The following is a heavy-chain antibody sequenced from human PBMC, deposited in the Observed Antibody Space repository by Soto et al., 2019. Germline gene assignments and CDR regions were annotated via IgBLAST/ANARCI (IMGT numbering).Heavy chain of an antibody. D-gene: IGHD4-17*01. Sequence: QVQLVQSGAEVKKPGASVKVSCKASGYTFTNYDINWVRQATGQGLEYLGWMNPNSGNTGYVQKFQGRVTMTRDTSLSTAYMELSSLRSEDTAVYFCARGVKYGAYSRWFDPWGQGTLVTVSS. CDR3: ARGVKYGAYSRWFDP. V-gene: IGHV1-8*01. CDR2: MNPNSGNT. CDR1: GYTFTNYD. J-gene: IGHJ5*02.